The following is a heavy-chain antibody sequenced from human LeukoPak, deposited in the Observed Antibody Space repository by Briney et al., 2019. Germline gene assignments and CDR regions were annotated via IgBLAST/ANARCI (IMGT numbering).Heavy chain of an antibody. CDR2: MSYDGSNK. V-gene: IGHV3-30*04. CDR1: GFTFSSYA. D-gene: IGHD6-13*01. J-gene: IGHJ3*02. CDR3: ARDRAAAGFDAFDI. Sequence: GGSLRLSCAASGFTFSSYAMHWVRQAPGKGLEWVAVMSYDGSNKYYADSVKGRFTISRDNSKNTLYLQMNSLRAEDTAVYYCARDRAAAGFDAFDIWGQGTMVTVSS.